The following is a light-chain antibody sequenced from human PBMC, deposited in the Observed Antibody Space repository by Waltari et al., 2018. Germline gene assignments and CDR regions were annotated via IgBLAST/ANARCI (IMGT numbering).Light chain of an antibody. CDR3: ATWDDGLKTWV. J-gene: IGLJ3*02. CDR1: SSHIDSPP. Sequence: QSLLTQPPSVSAPPGQRVTISCSGSSSHIDSPPINWYQQLPEKSPRLLIYYDDLLPSGVSDRFSGFKSDTSASLAISGLQSEDEGLYYCATWDDGLKTWVFGGGTQLTVL. V-gene: IGLV1-36*01. CDR2: YDD.